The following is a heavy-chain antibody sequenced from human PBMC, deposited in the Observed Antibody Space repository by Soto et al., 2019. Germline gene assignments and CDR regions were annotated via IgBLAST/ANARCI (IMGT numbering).Heavy chain of an antibody. V-gene: IGHV3-30*18. J-gene: IGHJ4*02. CDR2: VSHDGRNT. CDR3: AKGGRQWLVTSDFNY. CDR1: GFTFSDYA. D-gene: IGHD6-19*01. Sequence: VQLVESGGGVVQPGRSLRLSCAASGFTFSDYAMHWVRQAPGKGLEWVAVVSHDGRNTHYADSVKGRFTISRDSSKDTVSLEMTSLWAEDTAVYYGAKGGRQWLVTSDFNYWGQGALVTVSS.